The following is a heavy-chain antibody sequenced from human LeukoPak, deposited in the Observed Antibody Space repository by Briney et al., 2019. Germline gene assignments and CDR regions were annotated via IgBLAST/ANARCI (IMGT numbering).Heavy chain of an antibody. D-gene: IGHD2/OR15-2a*01. J-gene: IGHJ4*02. Sequence: SETLSLTCTVSGGSISNRSHFWGWIRQTPGKGLEWFVSIYYSGYTYYNPSRKSRVTISLDTSKNQFSLRLNSVTAADTAVYYCARDSAPNLLAYFDYWGQGTLVTVSS. CDR2: IYYSGYT. CDR3: ARDSAPNLLAYFDY. V-gene: IGHV4-39*07. CDR1: GGSISNRSHF.